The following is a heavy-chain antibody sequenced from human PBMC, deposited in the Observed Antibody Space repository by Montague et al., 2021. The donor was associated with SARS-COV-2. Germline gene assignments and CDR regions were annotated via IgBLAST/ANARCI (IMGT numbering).Heavy chain of an antibody. J-gene: IGHJ5*02. CDR1: GGSISSGDYY. CDR3: VNEIWNNGQGFDP. CDR2: IYYTRST. Sequence: TLSLTCTVSGGSISSGDYYWTWIRQHPGKGLEWIGYIYYTRSTYYNPSLKSRVTISLDTSKNQFSLKLSSVTAADTAVYSCVNEIWNNGQGFDPWGQGTLVTVSS. V-gene: IGHV4-31*03. D-gene: IGHD1/OR15-1a*01.